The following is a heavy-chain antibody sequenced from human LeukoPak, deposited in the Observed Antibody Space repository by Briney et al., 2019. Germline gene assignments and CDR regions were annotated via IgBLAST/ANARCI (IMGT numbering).Heavy chain of an antibody. CDR2: INPNSGGT. V-gene: IGHV1-2*02. D-gene: IGHD5-24*01. CDR1: GYTFTGYY. CDR3: AREDWEMATILPTVGFDY. Sequence: ASVKVSCKASGYTFTGYYMHWVRQAPGQGLEWMGWINPNSGGTNDAQKFQGRVTMTRDTSISTAYMELSRLGSDDTAVYYCAREDWEMATILPTVGFDYWGQGTLVTVSS. J-gene: IGHJ4*02.